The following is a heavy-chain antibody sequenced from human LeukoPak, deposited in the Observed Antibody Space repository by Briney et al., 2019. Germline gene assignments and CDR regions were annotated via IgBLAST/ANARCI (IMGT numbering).Heavy chain of an antibody. CDR2: ISYDGSNK. Sequence: GGSLRLSCAASGFSLSGYWMTWVRQAPGKGLEWVAVISYDGSNKYYADSVKGRFTISRDDSKNTLYLQMNSLSAEDTAVYYCAKERVYGDYYFDYWGQGTLVTVSS. J-gene: IGHJ4*02. V-gene: IGHV3-30*18. D-gene: IGHD4-17*01. CDR1: GFSLSGYW. CDR3: AKERVYGDYYFDY.